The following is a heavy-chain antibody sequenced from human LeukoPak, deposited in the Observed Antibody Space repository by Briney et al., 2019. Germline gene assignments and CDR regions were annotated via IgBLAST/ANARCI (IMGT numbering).Heavy chain of an antibody. D-gene: IGHD4-17*01. CDR3: ARDVFAVTLYYFDY. CDR2: IYHSGST. J-gene: IGHJ4*02. V-gene: IGHV4-30-2*01. CDR1: GGSISIGGYY. Sequence: SETLSLTCTVSGGSISIGGYYWNWFRQPPGKGLEWIGYIYHSGSTYYNPSLKSRVTISVDTSKNQFSLKLSSVTAADTAVYYCARDVFAVTLYYFDYWGQGTLVTVSS.